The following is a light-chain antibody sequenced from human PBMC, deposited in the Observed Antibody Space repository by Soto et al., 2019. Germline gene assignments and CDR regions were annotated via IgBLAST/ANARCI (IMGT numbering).Light chain of an antibody. CDR2: KAS. Sequence: DIQMTQSPSTLSGSVGDRVTITCRASQTISSWLAWYQQKPGKAPKVLIFKASTLKSGVPSRFSGSGSGTEFTFTISSLQPDDFATYYCQHYNSYSEAFGQGTKVDIK. J-gene: IGKJ1*01. V-gene: IGKV1-5*03. CDR1: QTISSW. CDR3: QHYNSYSEA.